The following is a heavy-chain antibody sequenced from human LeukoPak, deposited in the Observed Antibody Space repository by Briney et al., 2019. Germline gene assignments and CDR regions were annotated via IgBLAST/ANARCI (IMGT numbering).Heavy chain of an antibody. J-gene: IGHJ3*02. CDR1: GFTFSSYG. D-gene: IGHD1-26*01. CDR3: AKGVIVGATTSGAFDI. CDR2: VSYDGSNK. V-gene: IGHV3-30*18. Sequence: GGSLRLSCAASGFTFSSYGMHWVRQAPGKGLEWVAVVSYDGSNKYYADSVKGRFTISRDNSKNTLYLQMNSLRAEDTAVSYCAKGVIVGATTSGAFDIWGQGTMVTVSS.